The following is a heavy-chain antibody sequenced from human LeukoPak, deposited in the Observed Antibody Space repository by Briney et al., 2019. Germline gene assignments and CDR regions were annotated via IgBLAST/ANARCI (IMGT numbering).Heavy chain of an antibody. Sequence: PSETLSLTCTVSGGSISSSSYYWGWLRQPPGKELEWIGSIYYSGSTSYNPSLKSRVTISVDTSKNQFFLKLGSVTAADTAVYYCARNASDSGTSYFDYWGQGTLVTVSS. CDR2: IYYSGST. CDR3: ARNASDSGTSYFDY. CDR1: GGSISSSSYY. V-gene: IGHV4-39*01. D-gene: IGHD1-26*01. J-gene: IGHJ4*02.